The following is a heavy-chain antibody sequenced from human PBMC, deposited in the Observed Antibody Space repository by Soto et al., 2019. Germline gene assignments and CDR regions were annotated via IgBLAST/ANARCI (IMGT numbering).Heavy chain of an antibody. CDR3: ARDWTGDTCPCLDV. J-gene: IGHJ6*02. CDR2: FSGSGGST. V-gene: IGHV3-23*01. Sequence: EVQLLESGGGLVQPGGSLRLSCAAAGFTFSSYALTWVRQSPGKGLEWVSTFSGSGGSTYYADSVRGRFTISRDNSKNTLFLQMNSLRVGDTAIYYCARDWTGDTCPCLDVWGQGTTVSVSS. D-gene: IGHD3-3*01. CDR1: GFTFSSYA.